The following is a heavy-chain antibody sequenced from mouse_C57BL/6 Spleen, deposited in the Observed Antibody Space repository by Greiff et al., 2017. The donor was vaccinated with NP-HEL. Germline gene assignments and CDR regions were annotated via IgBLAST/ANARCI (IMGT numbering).Heavy chain of an antibody. V-gene: IGHV5-16*01. CDR1: GFTFSDYY. CDR2: INYDGSST. Sequence: EVKLVESEGGLVQPGSSMKLSCTASGFTFSDYYMAWVRQVPEKGLEWVANINYDGSSTYYLDSLKSRFIISRDNAKNILYLQMSSLKSEDTATYYCAREYGNYEDYAMDYWGQGTSVTVSS. CDR3: AREYGNYEDYAMDY. D-gene: IGHD2-1*01. J-gene: IGHJ4*01.